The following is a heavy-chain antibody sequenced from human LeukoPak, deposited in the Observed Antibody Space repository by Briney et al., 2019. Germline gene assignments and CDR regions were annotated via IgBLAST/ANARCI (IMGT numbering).Heavy chain of an antibody. CDR1: AFTLSTYW. Sequence: GGSLRLSCAASAFTLSTYWMTWVRQAPGKGLEWVANIKEDGSEKYYVDSVKGRFTISRDNAKNSLYLQMNSLRAEDTALYYCTRDIFTGYYKDHWGQGTLVTVSS. D-gene: IGHD3-9*01. CDR2: IKEDGSEK. J-gene: IGHJ4*02. CDR3: TRDIFTGYYKDH. V-gene: IGHV3-7*01.